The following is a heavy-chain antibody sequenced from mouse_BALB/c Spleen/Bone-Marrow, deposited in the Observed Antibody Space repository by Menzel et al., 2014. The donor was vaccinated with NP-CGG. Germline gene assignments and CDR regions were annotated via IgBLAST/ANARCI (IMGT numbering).Heavy chain of an antibody. CDR3: ARGGIPVDY. CDR2: IYPGDGDT. Sequence: VQLQESGAELVRPGSSVKISCESSGYVFSTYWTNWVKQRPGQGLEWIGQIYPGDGDTDYNGKFKDKATLTADKSSNTAYMQLSSLTSEDSAVYFGARGGIPVDYWGQGTTLTVSS. J-gene: IGHJ2*01. V-gene: IGHV1-80*01. CDR1: GYVFSTYW.